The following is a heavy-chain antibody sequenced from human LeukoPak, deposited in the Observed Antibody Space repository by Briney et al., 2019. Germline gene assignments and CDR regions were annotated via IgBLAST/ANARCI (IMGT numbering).Heavy chain of an antibody. V-gene: IGHV1-46*01. Sequence: ASVKVSCKASGYTFTSYDMHWVRQAPGQGLEWMGMINPTGGSTNYAQKFQGRVTMTSDTSTSTVYMELSSLRSEDTAVYYCAKAPYAGYYYPFDYWGQGTLVTVSS. J-gene: IGHJ4*02. CDR1: GYTFTSYD. CDR3: AKAPYAGYYYPFDY. CDR2: INPTGGST. D-gene: IGHD5-12*01.